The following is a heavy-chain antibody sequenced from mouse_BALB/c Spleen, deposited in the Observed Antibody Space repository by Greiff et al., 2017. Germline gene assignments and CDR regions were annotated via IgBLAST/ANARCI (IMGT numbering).Heavy chain of an antibody. CDR1: GYTFTNYW. J-gene: IGHJ2*01. V-gene: IGHV1-63*02. D-gene: IGHD2-14*01. CDR3: AYYRYYFDY. CDR2: IYPGGGYT. Sequence: QVQLKQSGAELVRPGTSVKISCKASGYTFTNYWLGWVKQRPGHGLEWIGDIYPGGGYTNYNEKFKGKATLTADTSSSTAYMQLSSLTSEDSAVYFCAYYRYYFDYWGQGTTLTVSS.